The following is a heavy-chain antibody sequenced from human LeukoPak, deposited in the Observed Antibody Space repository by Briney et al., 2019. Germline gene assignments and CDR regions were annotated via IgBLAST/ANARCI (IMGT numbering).Heavy chain of an antibody. J-gene: IGHJ4*02. CDR2: TSHDGSNE. CDR3: AGDTSGSFEH. D-gene: IGHD6-25*01. Sequence: GRSLRLSCAASGFTFSSYKMHWVRQAPGKGLEWVAGTSHDGSNEHYADSVKGRFTISRDNSKNTLYLQMNSLRSEDTAVYYCAGDTSGSFEHWGQGTLVTVSS. CDR1: GFTFSSYK. V-gene: IGHV3-30*03.